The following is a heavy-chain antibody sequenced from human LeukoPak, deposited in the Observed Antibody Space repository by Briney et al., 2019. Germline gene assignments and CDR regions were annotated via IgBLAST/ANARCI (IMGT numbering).Heavy chain of an antibody. CDR2: ISDDGSNK. J-gene: IGHJ4*02. CDR3: ARSLIRGIYDSMYYFDY. D-gene: IGHD3-3*01. V-gene: IGHV3-30-3*01. Sequence: PGGSLRLSCAASGFTFSSYAMHWVRQAPGKGLEWVAVISDDGSNKYYADSVKGRFTISRDNSKNTLYLQMNSLRAEDTAVYYCARSLIRGIYDSMYYFDYWGQGALVTVSS. CDR1: GFTFSSYA.